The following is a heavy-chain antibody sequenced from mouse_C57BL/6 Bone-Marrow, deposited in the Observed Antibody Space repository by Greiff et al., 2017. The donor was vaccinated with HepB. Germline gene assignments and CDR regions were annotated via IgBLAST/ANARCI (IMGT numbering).Heavy chain of an antibody. D-gene: IGHD1-1*01. CDR2: ISSGSSTI. J-gene: IGHJ4*01. CDR1: GFTFSDYG. Sequence: EVMLVESGGGLVKPGGSLKLSCAASGFTFSDYGMHWVRQAPEKGLEWVAYISSGSSTIYYADTVKGRFTISRDNAKNTLFLQMTSLRSEDTAMYYCAKAQNYYGSSYVRYAMYYWGLGTSVTVSS. V-gene: IGHV5-17*01. CDR3: AKAQNYYGSSYVRYAMYY.